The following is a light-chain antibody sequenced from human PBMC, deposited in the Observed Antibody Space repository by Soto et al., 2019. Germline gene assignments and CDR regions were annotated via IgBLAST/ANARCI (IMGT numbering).Light chain of an antibody. V-gene: IGLV2-11*01. Sequence: QSALSQPRSVSGSPGQSVTISCAGTSSNIGGYNYVSWYQQHPGKAPKLMIYDVSKRPSGVPDRFSGSKSGNTASLTLSGLQAEDEAEYYCCSFAGSYTFWVFGGGTKLTLL. CDR2: DVS. CDR3: CSFAGSYTFWV. J-gene: IGLJ3*02. CDR1: SSNIGGYNY.